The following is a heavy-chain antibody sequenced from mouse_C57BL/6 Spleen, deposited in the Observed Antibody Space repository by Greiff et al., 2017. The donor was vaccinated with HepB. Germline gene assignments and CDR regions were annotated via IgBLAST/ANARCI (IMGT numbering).Heavy chain of an antibody. J-gene: IGHJ3*01. V-gene: IGHV1-19*01. CDR1: GYTFTDYY. D-gene: IGHD1-1*01. CDR2: INPYNGGT. Sequence: EVQLQQSGPVLVKPGASVKMSCKASGYTFTDYYMNWVKQSHGKSLEWIGVINPYNGGTSYNQKFKGKATLTVDKSSSTAYMELNSLTSEDSAVYYWARDYGSLPWFAYWGQGTLVTVSA. CDR3: ARDYGSLPWFAY.